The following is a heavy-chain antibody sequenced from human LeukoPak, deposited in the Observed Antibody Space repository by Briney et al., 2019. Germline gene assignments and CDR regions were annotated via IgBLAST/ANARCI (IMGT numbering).Heavy chain of an antibody. CDR1: GGSISSYS. D-gene: IGHD4-23*01. CDR2: FYTSGTT. V-gene: IGHV4-4*07. J-gene: IGHJ2*01. Sequence: PSETLSLTCSVSGGSISSYSWNWIRQPAGKGLEWIGRFYTSGTTNYNPSLKSRVTMSIDTSKNRVSLKMRSVTAADTAVYYCARTVVTLDWYFDLWGRGTLVSVSS. CDR3: ARTVVTLDWYFDL.